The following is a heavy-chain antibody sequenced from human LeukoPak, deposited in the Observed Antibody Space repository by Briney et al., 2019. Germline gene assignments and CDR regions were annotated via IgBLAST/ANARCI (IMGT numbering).Heavy chain of an antibody. V-gene: IGHV4-59*01. Sequence: PSETLSLTCTVSGGSISNYYWNWIRQPPGKGLEWIGYIYYTGNSNYNPSLKSRVTISVDTSKNQFSLKLSSVTAADTAVYYCARDRLQLQSWGQGTLVTVSS. CDR3: ARDRLQLQS. J-gene: IGHJ5*02. CDR2: IYYTGNS. CDR1: GGSISNYY. D-gene: IGHD1-1*01.